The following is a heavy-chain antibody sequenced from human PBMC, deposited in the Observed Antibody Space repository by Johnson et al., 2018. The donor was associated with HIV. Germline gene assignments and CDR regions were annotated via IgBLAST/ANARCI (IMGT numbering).Heavy chain of an antibody. CDR3: ARDGRDLVTRGSFDV. V-gene: IGHV3-13*01. CDR1: GFTFSTYD. D-gene: IGHD3-9*01. CDR2: IGTAGDT. Sequence: VQLVESGGGLVQPGGSLRLSCAASGFTFSTYDMHWVRQVTGKGLEWVSAIGTAGDTYYPGSVKGRFTISRENAKNSLYLQMNSPRPEDTAVYYCARDGRDLVTRGSFDVWGQGTVVTVSS. J-gene: IGHJ3*01.